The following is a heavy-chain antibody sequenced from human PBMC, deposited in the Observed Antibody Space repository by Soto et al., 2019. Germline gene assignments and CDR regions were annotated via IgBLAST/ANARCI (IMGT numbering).Heavy chain of an antibody. CDR3: ARDLLSFIAAAGTDYYYYGMDV. D-gene: IGHD6-13*01. V-gene: IGHV3-30*03. CDR2: MSYDGNNK. J-gene: IGHJ6*02. CDR1: GFTFSTSA. Sequence: GGSLRLSCAASGFTFSTSAMHWVRQAPGKGLEWLAVMSYDGNNKYYGDSVKGRFTISRDNSKNTLYLQMNSLRSEDTAVYYCARDLLSFIAAAGTDYYYYGMDVWGQGTTVTVSS.